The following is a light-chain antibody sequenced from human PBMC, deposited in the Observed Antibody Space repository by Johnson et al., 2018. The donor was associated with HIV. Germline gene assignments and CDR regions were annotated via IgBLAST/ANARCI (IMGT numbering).Light chain of an antibody. V-gene: IGLV1-51*01. CDR1: SSNIGNNY. CDR3: GTWDSSLSAPV. CDR2: DNN. Sequence: QAVLTQPPSVSAAPGQRVTISCSGSSSNIGNNYISWYQQLPGTAPKLLIYDNNKRPSGIRDRFSGSKSGTSATLGITGLQTGDEADYYCGTWDSSLSAPVFGTGTKVTVL. J-gene: IGLJ1*01.